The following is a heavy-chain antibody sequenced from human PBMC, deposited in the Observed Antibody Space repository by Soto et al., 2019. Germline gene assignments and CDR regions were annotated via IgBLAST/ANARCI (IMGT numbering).Heavy chain of an antibody. J-gene: IGHJ5*02. CDR3: ARGIPMYYYDSSGSANWFDP. V-gene: IGHV3-23*01. Sequence: PGGSLRLSCAASGFTFSSYAMSWVRQAPGKGLEWVSAISGSCGTTYYADSVKGRFTISSDNAKNSLYLQMNSLRDEDTAVYYCARGIPMYYYDSSGSANWFDPWGQGTLVTVSS. CDR1: GFTFSSYA. CDR2: ISGSCGTT. D-gene: IGHD3-22*01.